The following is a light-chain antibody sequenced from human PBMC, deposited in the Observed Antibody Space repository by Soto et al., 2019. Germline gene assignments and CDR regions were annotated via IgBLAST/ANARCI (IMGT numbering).Light chain of an antibody. CDR3: CSYAPNSPWV. CDR2: EGS. CDR1: SSDVGDYNL. V-gene: IGLV2-23*01. J-gene: IGLJ7*01. Sequence: QSVLTQPASVSGSPGQSITISCTGTSSDVGDYNLVSWYQQHPGRAPKLMIYEGSKRPSGVSNRFSGSKSGNTASLTISGLQAEDEADYYCCSYAPNSPWVFGGGTQLTVL.